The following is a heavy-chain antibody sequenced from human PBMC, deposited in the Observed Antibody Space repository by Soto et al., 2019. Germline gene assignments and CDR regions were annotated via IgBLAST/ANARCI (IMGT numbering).Heavy chain of an antibody. J-gene: IGHJ5*01. V-gene: IGHV3-15*07. CDR2: IKSKTDGGTA. D-gene: IGHD5-12*01. CDR3: TSVPHGRGQSWIHS. Sequence: PGGSLRLSCAASGFSFSSAWMNWVRQAPGKGLEWVGRIKSKTDGGTADYAGPVKGRFTISRDDSKNTLYLQMNSLKTEDTAVYYCTSVPHGRGQSWIHSWGQGTLVTV. CDR1: GFSFSSAW.